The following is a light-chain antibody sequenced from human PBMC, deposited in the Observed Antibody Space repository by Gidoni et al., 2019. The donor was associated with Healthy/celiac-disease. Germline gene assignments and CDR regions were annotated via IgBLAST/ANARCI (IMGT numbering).Light chain of an antibody. J-gene: IGKJ3*01. V-gene: IGKV2-28*01. CDR2: LGS. CDR1: QSLLHSNGYNS. Sequence: DIVMTQSPLSLPVTPGEPAYISCRSSQSLLHSNGYNSLDWYLQKPGQSPQLLIYLGSNRASGVPDRFSGSGSGTDFTLKISRVEAEDVGVYYCMQALQTPFTFGPGTKVDIK. CDR3: MQALQTPFT.